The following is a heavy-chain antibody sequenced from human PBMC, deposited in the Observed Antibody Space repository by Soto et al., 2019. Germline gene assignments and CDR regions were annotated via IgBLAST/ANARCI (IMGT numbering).Heavy chain of an antibody. CDR1: GYSFTSYW. CDR3: ARAYYYDSSGYSDY. CDR2: IDPSDSYT. D-gene: IGHD3-22*01. J-gene: IGHJ4*02. Sequence: PGESLKICCKGSGYSFTSYWISWVRQMPGKGLEWMGRIDPSDSYTNYSPSFQGHVTISADKSISTAYLQWSSLKASDTAMYYCARAYYYDSSGYSDYWGQGALVTVAS. V-gene: IGHV5-10-1*01.